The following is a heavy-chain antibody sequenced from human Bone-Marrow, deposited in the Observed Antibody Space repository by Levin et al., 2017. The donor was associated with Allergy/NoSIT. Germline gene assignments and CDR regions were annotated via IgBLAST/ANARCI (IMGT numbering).Heavy chain of an antibody. J-gene: IGHJ4*02. CDR2: TYYRSKWYN. V-gene: IGHV6-1*01. Sequence: PSETLSLTCAISGASVSNKTAAWNWIRQSPSRGLEWLGRTYYRSKWYNEYAPSVKSRIIINPDTSKNQVSLQLNSVTPEDTAVYYCARHDYDSRGSWPLGYQTWGQGTLVTVSS. CDR3: ARHDYDSRGSWPLGYQT. D-gene: IGHD3-22*01. CDR1: GASVSNKTAA.